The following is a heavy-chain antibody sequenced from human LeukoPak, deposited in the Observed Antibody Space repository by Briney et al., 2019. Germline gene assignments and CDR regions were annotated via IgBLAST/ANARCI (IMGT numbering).Heavy chain of an antibody. D-gene: IGHD3-22*01. V-gene: IGHV4-59*01. CDR2: MYHSGSS. Sequence: PSETLSLTCTVSGGSISSYYWSWIRQPPGKGLEYIGYMYHSGSSNYNPSLKSRVTLSVDTSKNQLSLKLSSVTAADTAVYYCARVGHYDSSGYYFDYWGQGILVTVSS. CDR3: ARVGHYDSSGYYFDY. CDR1: GGSISSYY. J-gene: IGHJ4*02.